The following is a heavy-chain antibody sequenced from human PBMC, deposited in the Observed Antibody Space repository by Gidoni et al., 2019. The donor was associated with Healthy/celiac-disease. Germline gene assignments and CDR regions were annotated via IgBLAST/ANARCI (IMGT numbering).Heavy chain of an antibody. CDR1: GFTFSNPW. V-gene: IGHV3-15*01. CDR2: IKSKTDGGTT. CDR3: TTEITMIVVVISEYGMDV. D-gene: IGHD3-22*01. J-gene: IGHJ6*02. Sequence: EVQLVESGGGLVKPGGSLRLSCSASGFTFSNPWMSWVRQAPGKGLEWVGRIKSKTDGGTTDYAAPVKGRFTISRDDSKNTLYLQMNSLKTEDTAVYYCTTEITMIVVVISEYGMDVWGQGTTVTVSS.